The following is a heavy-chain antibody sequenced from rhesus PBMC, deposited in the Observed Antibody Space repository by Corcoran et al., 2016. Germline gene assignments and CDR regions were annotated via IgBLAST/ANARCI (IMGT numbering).Heavy chain of an antibody. CDR2: ISNGGGST. CDR1: GFTFSSYG. CDR3: AKENSYSGSWNRGPFDY. Sequence: EVQLVESGGGLVQPGGSLRLSCAASGFTFSSYGMSWVRQAPGKGLEWVSYISNGGGSTYYADSVKGRFTISRDNSKNTLSLQMNSLGAEDTAVYYFAKENSYSGSWNRGPFDYWGQGVLVTVSS. J-gene: IGHJ4*01. V-gene: IGHV3S5*01. D-gene: IGHD6-25*01.